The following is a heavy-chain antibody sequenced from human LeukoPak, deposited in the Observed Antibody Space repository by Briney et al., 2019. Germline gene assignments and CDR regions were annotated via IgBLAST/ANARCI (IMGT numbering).Heavy chain of an antibody. J-gene: IGHJ6*02. CDR1: GFTVSSNY. CDR2: IYSGGST. CDR3: ARAPRSLFCSGGSCYGGYYYYYGMDV. D-gene: IGHD2-15*01. V-gene: IGHV3-53*04. Sequence: GGSLRLSCAASGFTVSSNYMSWVRQAPGKGLEWVSVIYSGGSTYYADSVKGRFAISRHNSKNTLYLQMNSLRAEDTAVYYCARAPRSLFCSGGSCYGGYYYYYGMDVWGQGTTVTVSS.